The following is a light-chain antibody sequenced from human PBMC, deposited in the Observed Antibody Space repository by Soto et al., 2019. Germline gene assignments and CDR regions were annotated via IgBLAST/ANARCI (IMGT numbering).Light chain of an antibody. Sequence: EIVLTQSPGTLSLSPGARATLSCRASQSVSSSYLAWYQQKPGQAPRLLIYGASSRATGIPDRFSGSGSATDFTLTISRLEPEDFAVYYGQQYGSSPPITFGQGTRLEIK. V-gene: IGKV3-20*01. CDR1: QSVSSSY. J-gene: IGKJ5*01. CDR3: QQYGSSPPIT. CDR2: GAS.